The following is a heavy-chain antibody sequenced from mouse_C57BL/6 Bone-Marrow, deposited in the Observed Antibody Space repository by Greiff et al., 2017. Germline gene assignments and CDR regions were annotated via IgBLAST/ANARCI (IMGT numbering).Heavy chain of an antibody. Sequence: EVTLQESGPGLAQPSQTLSLTCSFTGYSLTSDYWHWIRIFPGPKLEYMGYISYSGSTYYTPSLTSRISITRDTSTNQYYLQLNSVTTEDTATYYCARGRTSYSYYGSQYYDMDDWGQGTSVTVSS. V-gene: IGHV3-8*01. CDR1: GYSLTSDY. D-gene: IGHD2-10*01. J-gene: IGHJ4*01. CDR2: ISYSGST. CDR3: ARGRTSYSYYGSQYYDMDD.